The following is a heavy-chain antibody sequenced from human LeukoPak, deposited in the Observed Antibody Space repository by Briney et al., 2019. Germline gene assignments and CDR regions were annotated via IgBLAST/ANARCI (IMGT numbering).Heavy chain of an antibody. J-gene: IGHJ4*02. D-gene: IGHD2-21*02. CDR2: IYSGGNT. CDR1: GVSVSNTY. Sequence: GGALRLSCAASGVSVSNTYMSWGREAPGKGLEWVSIIYSGGNTYYPDSVKGGFTISRHNSKNTLYLQMNRLRHEDTAVYYCARGTVTAPDYWGQGTLVTVSS. V-gene: IGHV3-53*01. CDR3: ARGTVTAPDY.